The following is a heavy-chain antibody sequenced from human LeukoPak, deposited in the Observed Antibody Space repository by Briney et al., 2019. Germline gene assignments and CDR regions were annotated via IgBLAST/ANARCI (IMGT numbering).Heavy chain of an antibody. J-gene: IGHJ6*03. CDR3: AKEGCSSTSCAPYYYYYMDV. CDR2: IWYDGSNK. D-gene: IGHD2-2*01. Sequence: GGSLRLSCAASGFTFSSYGMHWGRQAPGKGLEWVAFIWYDGSNKYYADSVKGRFTISRDNSKNTLYLQMKSLRAEDTAVYYCAKEGCSSTSCAPYYYYYMDVWGKGTTVTVSS. CDR1: GFTFSSYG. V-gene: IGHV3-30*02.